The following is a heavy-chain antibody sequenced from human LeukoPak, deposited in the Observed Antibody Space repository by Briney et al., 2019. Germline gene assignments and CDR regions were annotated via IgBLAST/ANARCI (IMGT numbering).Heavy chain of an antibody. Sequence: GGSLRLSCAASGFTFSSYEMNWVRQAPGKGLEWVSYISSSSSYIYYADSVKGRFTISRDNAKNSLYLQMNSLRAEDTAVYYCARDRIAVAATHYYYYMDVWGKGTTVTVSS. CDR2: ISSSSSYI. CDR3: ARDRIAVAATHYYYYMDV. V-gene: IGHV3-21*05. J-gene: IGHJ6*03. CDR1: GFTFSSYE. D-gene: IGHD6-19*01.